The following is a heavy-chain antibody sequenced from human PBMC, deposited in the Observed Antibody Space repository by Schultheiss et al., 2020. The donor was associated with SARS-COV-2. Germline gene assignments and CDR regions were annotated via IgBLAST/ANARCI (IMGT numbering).Heavy chain of an antibody. CDR2: ISWNSGSI. D-gene: IGHD6-13*01. V-gene: IGHV3-9*01. CDR3: TTKLPTAYASSWHSLDY. CDR1: GFTFSSYW. J-gene: IGHJ4*02. Sequence: GGSLRLSCAASGFTFSSYWMHWVRQAPGKGLEWVSGISWNSGSIGYADSVKGRFTISRDNAKNSLYLQMNSLRVEDTAVYYCTTKLPTAYASSWHSLDYWGQGTLVTVSS.